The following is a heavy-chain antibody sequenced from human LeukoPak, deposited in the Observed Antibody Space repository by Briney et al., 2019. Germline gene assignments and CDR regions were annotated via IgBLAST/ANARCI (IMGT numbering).Heavy chain of an antibody. J-gene: IGHJ4*02. D-gene: IGHD6-13*01. Sequence: PSQTLSLTCAISGDSVSSNSAGWNWIRQSPSRGLEWLGRTYYRSKWYNDDAVSVKSRITINPDTAKNQFSLQLNSVTPEDTALYYCAREPYSSSWLVSYYFDYWGQGTLVTVSS. CDR1: GDSVSSNSAG. V-gene: IGHV6-1*01. CDR2: TYYRSKWYN. CDR3: AREPYSSSWLVSYYFDY.